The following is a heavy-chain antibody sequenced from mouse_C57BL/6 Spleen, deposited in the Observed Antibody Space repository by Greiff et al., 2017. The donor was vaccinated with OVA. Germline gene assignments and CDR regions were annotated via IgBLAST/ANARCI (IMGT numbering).Heavy chain of an antibody. CDR2: IRNKANGYTT. CDR1: GFTFTDYY. J-gene: IGHJ4*01. V-gene: IGHV7-3*01. CDR3: ARYPHDGYYFDYAMDY. D-gene: IGHD2-3*01. Sequence: EVKLVESGGGLVQPGGSLSLSCAASGFTFTDYYMSWVRQPPGKALEWLGFIRNKANGYTTEYSASVKGQFTISRDNSQSILYLQMNALRAEDSATYYGARYPHDGYYFDYAMDYWGQGTSVTVSS.